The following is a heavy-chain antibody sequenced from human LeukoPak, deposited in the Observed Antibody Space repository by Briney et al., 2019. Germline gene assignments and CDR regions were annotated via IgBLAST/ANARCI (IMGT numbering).Heavy chain of an antibody. Sequence: HSGGSLRLSCAASGFTFSSYEMNWVRQAPGKGLEWVSYISSSGSTIYYADSVKGRFTISRDNANNSLYLQMNSLRAEDTAVYYCARDLWFGESHPYWGQGTLVTVSS. CDR2: ISSSGSTI. J-gene: IGHJ4*02. V-gene: IGHV3-48*03. CDR3: ARDLWFGESHPY. CDR1: GFTFSSYE. D-gene: IGHD3-10*01.